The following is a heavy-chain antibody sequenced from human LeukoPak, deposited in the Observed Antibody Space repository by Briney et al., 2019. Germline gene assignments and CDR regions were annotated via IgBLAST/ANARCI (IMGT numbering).Heavy chain of an antibody. CDR3: ASGTYYYDSSGYSGDYFDY. CDR2: ISYDGSNK. CDR1: GFTFSSYA. Sequence: GGSLRLSCAASGFTFSSYAMHWVRQAPGKGLEWVAVISYDGSNKYYADSVKGRFTISRDNSKNTLYLQMNSLRAEDTAVYYCASGTYYYDSSGYSGDYFDYWGQGTLVTVSS. D-gene: IGHD3-22*01. V-gene: IGHV3-30*04. J-gene: IGHJ4*02.